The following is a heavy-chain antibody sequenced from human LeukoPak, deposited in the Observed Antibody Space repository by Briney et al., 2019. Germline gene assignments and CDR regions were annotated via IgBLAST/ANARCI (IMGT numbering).Heavy chain of an antibody. CDR1: GFTFSSYG. Sequence: PGGSLRLSCAASGFTFSSYGLHWVRQAPGKGLEWVAVIWSDGINENYADSVKGRFTISRDNSKNTVDPQMNSLRVEDTAVYYCAKDYPPEGPNIVVVPGAVYYYMDDWGKGTTVTVSS. D-gene: IGHD2-2*01. V-gene: IGHV3-33*06. J-gene: IGHJ6*03. CDR3: AKDYPPEGPNIVVVPGAVYYYMDD. CDR2: IWSDGINE.